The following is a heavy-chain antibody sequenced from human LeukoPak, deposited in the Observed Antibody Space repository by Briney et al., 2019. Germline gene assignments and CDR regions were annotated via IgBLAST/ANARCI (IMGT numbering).Heavy chain of an antibody. D-gene: IGHD6-19*01. Sequence: SETLSLTCAVYGGSFSGYYWSWIRQPPGKGLEWVGEINHSGSTNYNPSLKSRVTISVDTSKNQFPLKLSSVTAADTAVYYCARISSGWQGRWFDPWGQGTLVTVSS. J-gene: IGHJ5*02. CDR3: ARISSGWQGRWFDP. V-gene: IGHV4-34*01. CDR2: INHSGST. CDR1: GGSFSGYY.